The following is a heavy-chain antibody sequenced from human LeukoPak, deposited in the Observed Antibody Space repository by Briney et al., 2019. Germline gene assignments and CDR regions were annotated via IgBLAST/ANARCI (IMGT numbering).Heavy chain of an antibody. V-gene: IGHV4-39*07. Sequence: SETLSLTCTVSGGSISSSSYYWAWIRQPPGKGLEWIGSIYYTGSTYYNPSLKSRVTISVDTSKNQFSLKLSSVTAADTAVYYCARDPTSSGWYRGAFDYWGQGTLVTVSS. J-gene: IGHJ4*02. CDR2: IYYTGST. CDR3: ARDPTSSGWYRGAFDY. D-gene: IGHD6-19*01. CDR1: GGSISSSSYY.